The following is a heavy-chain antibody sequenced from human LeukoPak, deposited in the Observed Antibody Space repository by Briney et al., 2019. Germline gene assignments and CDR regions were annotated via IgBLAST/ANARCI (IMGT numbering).Heavy chain of an antibody. V-gene: IGHV4-59*01. CDR3: ARERRDGYNLGAFDI. J-gene: IGHJ3*02. D-gene: IGHD5-24*01. Sequence: TSETLSLTCTVSGGSISSYYWSWIRQPPGKGLEWIGYIYYSGSTNYNPSLKSRVTISVDTSKNQFSPKLSSVTAADTAVYYCARERRDGYNLGAFDIWGQGTMVTVSS. CDR1: GGSISSYY. CDR2: IYYSGST.